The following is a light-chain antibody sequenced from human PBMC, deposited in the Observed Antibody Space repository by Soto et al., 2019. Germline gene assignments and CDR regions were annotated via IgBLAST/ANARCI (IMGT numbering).Light chain of an antibody. CDR2: EVS. J-gene: IGLJ1*01. CDR3: SSYTSRSPIYV. CDR1: ISDVGGYNY. Sequence: QSLLTQPASLSGSPGQSITISCTGTISDVGGYNYVSWYQQQPGKAPKLMIYEVSNRPSGVSNRFSGSKSGNTASLTISGLQAEDGADYYCSSYTSRSPIYVFRTRTKV. V-gene: IGLV2-14*01.